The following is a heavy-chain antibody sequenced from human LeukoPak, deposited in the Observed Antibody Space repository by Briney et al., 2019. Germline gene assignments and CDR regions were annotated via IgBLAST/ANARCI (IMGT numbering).Heavy chain of an antibody. Sequence: GGSLRLSCAASGFTFSSYWMSWVRQAPGKGLEWVANIKQDGSEKYYVDSVKGRFTISRDNAKNSLYLQMNSLRAEDTAVYYCARKLGVPAGNNDYWGQGTLVTVSS. CDR1: GFTFSSYW. J-gene: IGHJ4*02. CDR3: ARKLGVPAGNNDY. CDR2: IKQDGSEK. D-gene: IGHD2-2*01. V-gene: IGHV3-7*01.